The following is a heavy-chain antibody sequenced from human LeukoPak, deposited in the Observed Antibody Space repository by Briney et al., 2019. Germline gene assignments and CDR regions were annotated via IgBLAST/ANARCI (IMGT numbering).Heavy chain of an antibody. V-gene: IGHV3-33*01. D-gene: IGHD2/OR15-2a*01. CDR1: GFTFSSYG. J-gene: IGHJ4*02. CDR3: AREGPRGNSQFDY. CDR2: IWYDGSNK. Sequence: GGSLRLSCAASGFTFSSYGMHWVRQAPGKGLEWVAVIWYDGSNKYYVDSVKGRLTISRDNSKNTLYLQMNSLRVEDTAVYYCAREGPRGNSQFDYWGQGTLVTVSS.